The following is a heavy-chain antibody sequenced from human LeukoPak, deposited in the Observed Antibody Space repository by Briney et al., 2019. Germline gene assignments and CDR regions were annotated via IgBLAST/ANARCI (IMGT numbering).Heavy chain of an antibody. V-gene: IGHV1-46*01. Sequence: GASVKVSCKASGYTFTSYYMHWVRQAPGQGLEWMGIINPSGGSTSYAQKFQGRVTMTRDTSTSTVYMELNSLRSEDTAVYYSARDHVLGKSYYYFYGMDVWGQGTTVTVSS. CDR1: GYTFTSYY. J-gene: IGHJ6*02. D-gene: IGHD2-8*02. CDR2: INPSGGST. CDR3: ARDHVLGKSYYYFYGMDV.